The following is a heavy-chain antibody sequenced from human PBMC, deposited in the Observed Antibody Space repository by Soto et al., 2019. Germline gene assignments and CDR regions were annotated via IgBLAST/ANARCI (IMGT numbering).Heavy chain of an antibody. CDR2: IIPIFGTA. V-gene: IGHV1-69*06. Sequence: SVQLSCKASGGTFSSYAISWVRQAPGQGLEGMGGIIPIFGTANYAQKFQGRVTITADKSTSTAYMELSSLRSEDTAVYYCARGSAWLRSPSYYYYYGMDVWGQGTTVTVAS. J-gene: IGHJ6*02. CDR1: GGTFSSYA. CDR3: ARGSAWLRSPSYYYYYGMDV. D-gene: IGHD6-19*01.